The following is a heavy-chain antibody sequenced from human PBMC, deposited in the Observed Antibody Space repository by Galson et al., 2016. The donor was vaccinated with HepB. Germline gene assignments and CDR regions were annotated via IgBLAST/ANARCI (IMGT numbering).Heavy chain of an antibody. V-gene: IGHV3-33*01. CDR2: IFYDGSNK. J-gene: IGHJ3*02. CDR1: GFTFSSSG. D-gene: IGHD3-22*01. CDR3: AGAFYYGSSGWGPAALDI. Sequence: SLRLSCAASGFTFSSSGMHWVRQAPGKGLEWVSFIFYDGSNKEYADSVKGQFTISRDNSKNMLYLQMNGLRVEDTAVYYCAGAFYYGSSGWGPAALDIWGQGTVVTVSS.